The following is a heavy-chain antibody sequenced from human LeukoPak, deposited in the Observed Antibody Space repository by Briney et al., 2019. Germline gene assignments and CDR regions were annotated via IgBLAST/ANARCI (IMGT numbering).Heavy chain of an antibody. CDR1: GFTFSSYW. CDR3: ARGTIAWAGVDY. J-gene: IGHJ4*02. CDR2: INSDGSST. V-gene: IGHV3-74*01. Sequence: GGSLRLSCAASGFTFSSYWMHWVRQAPGKGLVWVSRINSDGSSTRYADSVKGRFTISRDNTKNTLYLQMNSLRAEDTAVYYCARGTIAWAGVDYWGQGTLVTVSS. D-gene: IGHD2-2*01.